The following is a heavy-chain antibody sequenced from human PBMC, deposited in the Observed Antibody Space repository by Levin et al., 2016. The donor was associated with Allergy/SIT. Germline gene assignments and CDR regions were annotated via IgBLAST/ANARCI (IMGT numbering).Heavy chain of an antibody. J-gene: IGHJ5*02. CDR3: AKGKEQYTMIVYS. Sequence: GESLKISCEGSGFIFSTFGLSWVRQAPGKGLEWVSHLSQGVQTPYYADSVKGRFTVSRDNSKNTLYLQMNSLRPEDTAVYYCAKGKEQYTMIVYSWGQGTLVTVSS. CDR1: GFIFSTFG. CDR2: LSQGVQTP. V-gene: IGHV3-23*01. D-gene: IGHD3-22*01.